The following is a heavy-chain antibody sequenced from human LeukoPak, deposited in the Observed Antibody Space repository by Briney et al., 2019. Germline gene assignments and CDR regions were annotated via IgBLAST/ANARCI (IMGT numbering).Heavy chain of an antibody. CDR2: ISGSGGST. CDR1: GFTFSSYA. D-gene: IGHD3-10*01. CDR3: ANARITMVRGVIENFDY. V-gene: IGHV3-23*01. J-gene: IGHJ4*02. Sequence: GGSLRLSCAASGFTFSSYAMSWVRQAPGKGLEWVSAISGSGGSTYYADSVKGRFTISRDKSKNTLYLQMNSLRAEDTAVYYCANARITMVRGVIENFDYWGQGTLVTVSS.